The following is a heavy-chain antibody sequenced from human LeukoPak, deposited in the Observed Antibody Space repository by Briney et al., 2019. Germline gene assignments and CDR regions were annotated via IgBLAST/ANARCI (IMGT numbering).Heavy chain of an antibody. V-gene: IGHV6-1*01. J-gene: IGHJ3*02. Sequence: SQTLSLTCAISGDSVSSNSAAWNCIGQSPSRGLEWLGRTYYRSKWYNDYAVSVKSRLTINPDTSRNQFSLQLNSVTPEDTAVYYCARGGAGGRAFDIWGQGTMVTVSS. CDR2: TYYRSKWYN. CDR1: GDSVSSNSAA. D-gene: IGHD2-15*01. CDR3: ARGGAGGRAFDI.